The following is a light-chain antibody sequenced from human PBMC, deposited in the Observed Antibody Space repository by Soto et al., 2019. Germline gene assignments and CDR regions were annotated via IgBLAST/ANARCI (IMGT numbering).Light chain of an antibody. CDR2: VVS. CDR1: NSDVGGYNY. V-gene: IGLV2-14*03. Sequence: QSALTQPASVSGSPGQSITISCTGTNSDVGGYNYVSWYQHHPGKAPKLMIYVVSNRPSGVSNRFSGSKSGNTASLTISGLQPEDEADYYCSSYTTSNTRQIVFGTGTKLTV. J-gene: IGLJ1*01. CDR3: SSYTTSNTRQIV.